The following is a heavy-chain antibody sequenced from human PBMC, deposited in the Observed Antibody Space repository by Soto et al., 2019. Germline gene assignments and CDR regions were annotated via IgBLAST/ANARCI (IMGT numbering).Heavy chain of an antibody. CDR1: GITASSNY. J-gene: IGHJ6*02. V-gene: IGHV3-53*01. D-gene: IGHD4-17*01. CDR3: ARGPTVTRHYYGMGV. CDR2: IYSGGST. Sequence: PWGSLRLSCAASGITASSNYMTSLRHPPGKGLEWVSVIYSGGSTYYADSVKGRFTISRDNSKNTLYRQMNSLRAEDTAVYYCARGPTVTRHYYGMGVWGQGPTVTVSS.